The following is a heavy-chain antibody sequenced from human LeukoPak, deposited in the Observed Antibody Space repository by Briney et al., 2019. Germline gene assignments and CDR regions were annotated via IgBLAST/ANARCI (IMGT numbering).Heavy chain of an antibody. CDR3: AREQQLPYYFDY. D-gene: IGHD6-13*01. CDR1: GYTFTDYY. Sequence: ASVKVSCKASGYTFTDYYMHWVRQAPGQGLEWMGWINPNSGGTNYAQKFQGRVTMTRDTSVSTAYMELSRLKSDDTAVYYRAREQQLPYYFDYWGQGTLVTVSS. V-gene: IGHV1-2*02. CDR2: INPNSGGT. J-gene: IGHJ4*02.